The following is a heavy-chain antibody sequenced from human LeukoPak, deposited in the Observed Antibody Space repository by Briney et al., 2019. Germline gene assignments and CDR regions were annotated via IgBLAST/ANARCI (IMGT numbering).Heavy chain of an antibody. Sequence: SETLSLTCTVSGGSISSSSYYWGWIRQPPGKGLEWIGSIYYSGSTYYNPSLKSRVTISVDTSKNRFSLKLSSVTAADTAVYYCARELSLSGQLGAFDIWGQGTMVTVSS. D-gene: IGHD6-6*01. CDR2: IYYSGST. J-gene: IGHJ3*02. V-gene: IGHV4-39*07. CDR1: GGSISSSSYY. CDR3: ARELSLSGQLGAFDI.